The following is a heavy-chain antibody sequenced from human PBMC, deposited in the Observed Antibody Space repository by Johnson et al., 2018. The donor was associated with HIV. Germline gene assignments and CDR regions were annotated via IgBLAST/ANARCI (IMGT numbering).Heavy chain of an antibody. CDR2: ISSSPNIL. CDR3: ARGYYYDSSGSDDAFDI. CDR1: GFTFSAYY. V-gene: IGHV3-11*04. Sequence: QEQLVESGGGLVKPGGSLRLSCAASGFTFSAYYMSWIRQAPGKGLDWVSYISSSPNILYYADSVKGRFTISRDNSKNTLSLQMNSLRAEDTAVYYCARGYYYDSSGSDDAFDIWGQGTMVTVSS. D-gene: IGHD3-22*01. J-gene: IGHJ3*02.